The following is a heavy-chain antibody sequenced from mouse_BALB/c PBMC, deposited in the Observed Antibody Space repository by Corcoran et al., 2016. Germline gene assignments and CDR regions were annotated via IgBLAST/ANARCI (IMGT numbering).Heavy chain of an antibody. CDR3: ARYGNYWYFDV. CDR1: RYTFTNAG. V-gene: IGHV9-4*02. J-gene: IGHJ1*01. CDR2: INTHSGVP. D-gene: IGHD2-1*01. Sequence: QIQLVQSGPEQKKPGETVRISCKASRYTFTNAGMQWVKKMPGKGLKWIGRINTHSGVPKYAEDFKGRFAFSLETSASTAYLQISNLKNEDTATYFCARYGNYWYFDVWGAGTTVTVSS.